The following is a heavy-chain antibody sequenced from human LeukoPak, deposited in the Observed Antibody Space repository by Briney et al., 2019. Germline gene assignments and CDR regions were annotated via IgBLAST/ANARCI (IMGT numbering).Heavy chain of an antibody. J-gene: IGHJ4*02. CDR1: GFSLSTSGVG. CDR2: IYWDDDK. V-gene: IGHV2-5*02. CDR3: AHRPWDWNVGHY. D-gene: IGHD1-1*01. Sequence: SGPTLVKPTQTLTLTCTFSGFSLSTSGVGVGWIRQPPGKALGWLALIYWDDDKRYSPSLKSRLTITKDTSKNQVVLTMTNMDPVDTATYYCAHRPWDWNVGHYWGQGTLVTVSS.